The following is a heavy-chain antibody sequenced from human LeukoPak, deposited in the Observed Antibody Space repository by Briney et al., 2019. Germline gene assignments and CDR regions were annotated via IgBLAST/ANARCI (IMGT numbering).Heavy chain of an antibody. CDR3: ATFRFLGT. CDR2: IKQDGSEK. J-gene: IGHJ3*01. Sequence: GGSLRLSCAASGFTFSSYWMSWVRQAPGKGLEWVANIKQDGSEKYYVDSVKSRFTISRDNAKSSLFLQMNSLRAEDTAVYYCATFRFLGTWGQGTMSPSLQ. D-gene: IGHD3-3*01. V-gene: IGHV3-7*03. CDR1: GFTFSSYW.